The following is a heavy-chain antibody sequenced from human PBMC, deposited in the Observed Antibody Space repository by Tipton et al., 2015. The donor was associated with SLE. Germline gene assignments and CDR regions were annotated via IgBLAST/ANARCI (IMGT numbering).Heavy chain of an antibody. V-gene: IGHV4-61*01. Sequence: RLVKPSETLSFTCIVSGDSVSDTKYYWSWIRQPPGKGLGWIGYIDYSGGSYYNPSLKSRVTISLDTSKNQFSLKLNSVTAADTAIYYCARENSYVYDYWGPGTLVTVSS. CDR3: ARENSYVYDY. CDR2: IDYSGGS. J-gene: IGHJ4*02. CDR1: GDSVSDTKYY. D-gene: IGHD5-18*01.